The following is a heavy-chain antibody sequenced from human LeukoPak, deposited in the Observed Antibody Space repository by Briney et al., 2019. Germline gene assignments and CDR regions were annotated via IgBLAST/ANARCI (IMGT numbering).Heavy chain of an antibody. V-gene: IGHV3-30*03. Sequence: GGSLRLSCAASGFTFRSYGMHWVRQAPGKGLEWVAVISDDGSNKYYADSVKGRFSISRDNSKNTLYLQMNGLRAEDTAVYYCATLSGYDWDYWGQGTLVTVSS. CDR1: GFTFRSYG. CDR3: ATLSGYDWDY. CDR2: ISDDGSNK. J-gene: IGHJ4*02. D-gene: IGHD5-12*01.